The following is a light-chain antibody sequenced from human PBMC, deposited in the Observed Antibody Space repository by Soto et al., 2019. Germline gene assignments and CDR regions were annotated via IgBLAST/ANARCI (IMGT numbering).Light chain of an antibody. CDR1: QSVSSSY. CDR2: GAS. Sequence: SQSVSSSYLAWYQQKPGQAPRLLIYGASSRATGIPDRFSGCGSRTDFDLALLSLHPDDSAVYYYEEPGTAPSRFAQGTKLEIK. J-gene: IGKJ2*04. CDR3: EEPGTAPSR. V-gene: IGKV3-20*01.